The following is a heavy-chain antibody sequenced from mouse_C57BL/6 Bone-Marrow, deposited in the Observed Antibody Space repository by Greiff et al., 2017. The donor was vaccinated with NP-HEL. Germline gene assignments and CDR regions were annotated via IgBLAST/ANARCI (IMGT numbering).Heavy chain of an antibody. Sequence: QVQLKQPGAELVMPGASVKLSCKASGYTFTSYWMHWVKQRPGQGLEWIGEIDPSDSYTNYNQKFKGKSTLTVDKSSSTAYMQLSSLTSEDSAVYYCAQFYDGREHWGQGTSVTVSS. CDR2: IDPSDSYT. V-gene: IGHV1-69*01. D-gene: IGHD2-3*01. CDR1: GYTFTSYW. J-gene: IGHJ4*01. CDR3: AQFYDGREH.